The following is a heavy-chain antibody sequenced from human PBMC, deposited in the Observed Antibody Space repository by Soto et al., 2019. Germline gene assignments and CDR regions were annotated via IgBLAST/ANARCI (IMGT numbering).Heavy chain of an antibody. V-gene: IGHV1-69*13. J-gene: IGHJ3*02. CDR1: GGTFSSYA. Sequence: ASVKVSCKASGGTFSSYAISWVRQAPGQGLEWMGGIIPIFGTANYAQKFQGRVTITADESTSTAYMELSSLRSEDTAVYYCARPAPPLRDGYNQDAFDIWGQGTMVTVSS. CDR3: ARPAPPLRDGYNQDAFDI. D-gene: IGHD5-12*01. CDR2: IIPIFGTA.